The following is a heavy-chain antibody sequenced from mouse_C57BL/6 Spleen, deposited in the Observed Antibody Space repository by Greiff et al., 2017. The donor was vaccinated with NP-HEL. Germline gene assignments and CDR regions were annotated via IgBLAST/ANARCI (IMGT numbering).Heavy chain of an antibody. V-gene: IGHV1-69*01. J-gene: IGHJ1*03. Sequence: VKLQQPGAELVMPGASVKLSCKASGYTFTSYWMHWVKQRPGQGLEWIGEIDPSDSYTNYNQKFKGKSTLTVDKSSSTAYMQLSSLTSEDSAVYYCARPYYGSTYWYFDVWGTGTTVTVSS. D-gene: IGHD1-1*01. CDR3: ARPYYGSTYWYFDV. CDR1: GYTFTSYW. CDR2: IDPSDSYT.